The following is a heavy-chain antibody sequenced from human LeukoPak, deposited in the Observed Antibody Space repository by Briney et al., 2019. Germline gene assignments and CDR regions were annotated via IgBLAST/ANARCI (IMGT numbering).Heavy chain of an antibody. J-gene: IGHJ4*02. CDR3: AKPIVGATYYFDY. Sequence: GGSLRLSCAASGFTFSSYALSWVRQAPGKGLEWVSVISDSGGSTFYPDSVKGRFTSSRDNSKNTLYLQMNSLRVEDTAVYYCAKPIVGATYYFDYWGQGILVTVSS. V-gene: IGHV3-23*01. CDR2: ISDSGGST. D-gene: IGHD1-26*01. CDR1: GFTFSSYA.